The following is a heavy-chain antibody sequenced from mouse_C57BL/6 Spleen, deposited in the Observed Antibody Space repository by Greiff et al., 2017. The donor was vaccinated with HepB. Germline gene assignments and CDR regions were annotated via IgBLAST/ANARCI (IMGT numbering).Heavy chain of an antibody. Sequence: VQLKQSGAELVRPGSSVKMSCKTSGYTFTSYGINWVKQRPGQGLEWIGYIYIGNGYTEYNEKFKGKATLTSDTSSSTAYMQLSSLTSEDSAIYFCARSGGYDGYYAWYFDVWGTGTTVTVSS. CDR1: GYTFTSYG. CDR3: ARSGGYDGYYAWYFDV. V-gene: IGHV1-58*01. D-gene: IGHD2-3*01. J-gene: IGHJ1*03. CDR2: IYIGNGYT.